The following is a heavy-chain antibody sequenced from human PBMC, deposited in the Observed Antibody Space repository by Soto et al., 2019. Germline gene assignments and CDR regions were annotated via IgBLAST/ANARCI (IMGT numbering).Heavy chain of an antibody. CDR2: ITHDGSQK. V-gene: IGHV3-30*04. Sequence: GGSLRLSCGVSGFTFRSYAMYWVRQAPGKGMEWVAVITHDGSQKYYADYVKGRFTISRDNSKNTLYLQMHRLRAEETALYYCAKAGFWSGYYSLVDYWGQGT. J-gene: IGHJ4*02. CDR3: AKAGFWSGYYSLVDY. CDR1: GFTFRSYA. D-gene: IGHD3-3*01.